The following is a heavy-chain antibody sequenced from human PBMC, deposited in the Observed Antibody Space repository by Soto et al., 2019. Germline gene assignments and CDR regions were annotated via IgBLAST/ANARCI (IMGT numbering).Heavy chain of an antibody. J-gene: IGHJ3*02. Sequence: SETLSLTCSVSNLSISSGYYWGWIRQPPGKGLEWIANIYHSGITYYNSSLKSRITISVDTSKNQFSLKMNSVTAADTAVYYCARGSHIVVATDAFDIWGQGTMVT. CDR2: IYHSGIT. CDR3: ARGSHIVVATDAFDI. V-gene: IGHV4-38-2*02. D-gene: IGHD2-21*02. CDR1: NLSISSGYY.